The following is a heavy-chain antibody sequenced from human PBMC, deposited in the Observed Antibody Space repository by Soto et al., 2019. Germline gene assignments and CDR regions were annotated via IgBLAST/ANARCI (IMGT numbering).Heavy chain of an antibody. CDR3: ARNPSLGELSYGMDV. CDR1: GFTFSSYW. CDR2: IKQDGSEK. J-gene: IGHJ6*02. D-gene: IGHD3-16*02. V-gene: IGHV3-7*03. Sequence: PVGSLRLSCAASGFTFSSYWMSWVRQAPGKGLEWVANIKQDGSEKYYVDSVKGRFTISRDNAKNSLYLQMNSLRAEDTAVYYCARNPSLGELSYGMDVWGQGTTVTVSS.